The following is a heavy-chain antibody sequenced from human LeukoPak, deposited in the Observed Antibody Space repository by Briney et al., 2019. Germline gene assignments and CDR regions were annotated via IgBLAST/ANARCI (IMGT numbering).Heavy chain of an antibody. J-gene: IGHJ3*02. V-gene: IGHV3-74*01. CDR3: ARGGSPPEALGDALNI. CDR1: GFTFSSYW. CDR2: ISPDGSSA. D-gene: IGHD1-26*01. Sequence: PGGSLRLSCAASGFTFSSYWMHWVRQAPGKGLVWVSRISPDGSSALYADSVKGRFTISRDNAKNTLYLQMNSLRVEDTAVYYCARGGSPPEALGDALNIWGQGTMVTVSS.